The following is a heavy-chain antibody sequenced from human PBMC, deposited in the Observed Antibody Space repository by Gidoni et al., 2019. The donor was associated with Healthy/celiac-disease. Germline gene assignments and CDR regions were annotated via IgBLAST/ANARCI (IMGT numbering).Heavy chain of an antibody. CDR2: IITSIGIA. CDR1: VGTFSTYT. D-gene: IGHD2-2*02. V-gene: IGHV1-69*08. J-gene: IGHJ4*02. Sequence: QVQLVQSGALVKTPGSSVKVSCKASVGTFSTYTICWGGQAPGHGRAWMGRIITSIGIAKYAQKFQGRVTMTAEKSTSTAYMELSSLRTEDTAVDYCARDPGYCSSTSCYNGPGDYWGQGTLVTVSS. CDR3: ARDPGYCSSTSCYNGPGDY.